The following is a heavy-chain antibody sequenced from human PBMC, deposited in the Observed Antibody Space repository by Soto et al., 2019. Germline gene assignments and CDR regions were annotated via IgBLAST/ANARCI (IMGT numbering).Heavy chain of an antibody. Sequence: EVQLVESGGNLVQPGGSLRLSCAASGFTFNAYWMSWVRQAPGKGLEWVANIKQDGSEKYYVDSVEGRFTISRYNIKNSVFLQTNSLRAEDTAVYYWARNRRGTSWNREYFQHWGQGTLVTVSA. V-gene: IGHV3-7*03. CDR3: ARNRRGTSWNREYFQH. J-gene: IGHJ1*01. CDR1: GFTFNAYW. D-gene: IGHD6-13*01. CDR2: IKQDGSEK.